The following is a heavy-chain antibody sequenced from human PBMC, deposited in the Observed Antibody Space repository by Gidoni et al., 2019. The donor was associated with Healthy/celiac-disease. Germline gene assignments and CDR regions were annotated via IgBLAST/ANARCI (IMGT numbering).Heavy chain of an antibody. CDR1: GFPFRSYG. CDR2: ISYDGSNK. J-gene: IGHJ4*02. CDR3: AKVGGYSSSWYTLDY. Sequence: QVQLVESGGGVVQPGRSLDLYCAASGFPFRSYGMHWVRQAPGKGLEWVAVISYDGSNKYYADSVKGRFTISRDNSKNTLYLQMNSLRAEDTAVYYCAKVGGYSSSWYTLDYWGQGTLVTVSS. V-gene: IGHV3-30*18. D-gene: IGHD6-13*01.